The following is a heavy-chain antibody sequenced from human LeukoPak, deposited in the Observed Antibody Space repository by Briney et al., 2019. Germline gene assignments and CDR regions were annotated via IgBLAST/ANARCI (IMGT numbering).Heavy chain of an antibody. CDR3: ASHPTPYYYDSAPDAFDI. D-gene: IGHD3-22*01. V-gene: IGHV1-69*13. Sequence: GASVKVSCKASGGTFSSYAISWVRQAPGQGLEWMGGIIPIFGTANYAQKFQGRVTITADESTSTAYMELSSLRSEDTAVYYCASHPTPYYYDSAPDAFDIWGQGTMVTVSS. CDR2: IIPIFGTA. CDR1: GGTFSSYA. J-gene: IGHJ3*02.